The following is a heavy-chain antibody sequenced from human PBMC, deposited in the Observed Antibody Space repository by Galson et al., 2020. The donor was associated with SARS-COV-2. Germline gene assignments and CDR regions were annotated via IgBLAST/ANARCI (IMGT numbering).Heavy chain of an antibody. V-gene: IGHV4-59*01. Sequence: ETSETLSLTCTVSGGSISSYYWSWIRQPPGKGLEWIGYIYYSGSTNYNPSLKSRVTISVDTSKNQFSLKLSSVTAADTAVYYCARDCSSTSCYIYGRDVGGQGPTVTVSS. CDR3: ARDCSSTSCYIYGRDV. CDR2: IYYSGST. J-gene: IGHJ6*02. D-gene: IGHD2-2*02. CDR1: GGSISSYY.